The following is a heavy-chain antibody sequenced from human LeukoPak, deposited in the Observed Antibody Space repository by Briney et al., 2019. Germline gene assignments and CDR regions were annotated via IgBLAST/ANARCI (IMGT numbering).Heavy chain of an antibody. CDR3: ARGRLSGYSGYAHFDY. V-gene: IGHV4-39*07. CDR1: GGSISSRSYY. Sequence: SETLSLTCTVSGGSISSRSYYWGWIRQPPGKGLEWIGSIYYSGSTYYNPSLKSRVTISVDTSKNQFSLKLSSVTAANTAVYYCARGRLSGYSGYAHFDYWGQGTLVTVSS. D-gene: IGHD5-12*01. J-gene: IGHJ4*02. CDR2: IYYSGST.